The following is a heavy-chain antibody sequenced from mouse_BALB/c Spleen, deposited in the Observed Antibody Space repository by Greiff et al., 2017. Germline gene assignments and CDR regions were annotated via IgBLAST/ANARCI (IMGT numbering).Heavy chain of an antibody. CDR3: ARHDGYLAWFAY. CDR2: ISSGGSYT. V-gene: IGHV5-9-3*01. Sequence: DVMLVESGGGLVKPGGSLKLSCAASGFTFSSYAMSWVRQTPEKRLEWVATISSGGSYTYYPDSVKGRFTISRDNAKNTLYLQMSSLRSEDTAMYYCARHDGYLAWFAYWGQGTLVTVSA. J-gene: IGHJ3*01. D-gene: IGHD2-3*01. CDR1: GFTFSSYA.